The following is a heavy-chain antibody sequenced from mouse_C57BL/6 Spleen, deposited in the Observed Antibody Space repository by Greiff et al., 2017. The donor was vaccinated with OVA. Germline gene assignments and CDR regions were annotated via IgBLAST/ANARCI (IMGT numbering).Heavy chain of an antibody. CDR2: IDPNSGGT. V-gene: IGHV1-72*01. CDR1: GYTFTSYW. D-gene: IGHD2-5*01. J-gene: IGHJ4*01. CDR3: ARDHYSNPKYAMDY. Sequence: QVQLQQPGAELVKPGASVKLSCKASGYTFTSYWMHWVKQRPGRGLEWIGRIDPNSGGTKYNEKFKSKATLTVDKPSSTAYMQLSSLTSEDSAVYYCARDHYSNPKYAMDYWGQGTSVTVSS.